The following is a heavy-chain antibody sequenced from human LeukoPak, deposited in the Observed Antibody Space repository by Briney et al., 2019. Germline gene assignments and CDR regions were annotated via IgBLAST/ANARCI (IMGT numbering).Heavy chain of an antibody. D-gene: IGHD5-18*01. CDR3: ARAGYTYGNFDY. CDR1: GFTFSDYF. V-gene: IGHV3-11*01. CDR2: ISSGSSI. Sequence: PGGSLRLSCAASGFTFSDYFMSWIRQAPGKGLEWVSYISSGSSIYYADSVKGRFTISRDNAKNSLYLQMNSLRAEDTAVYYCARAGYTYGNFDYWGQGTLVTVSS. J-gene: IGHJ4*02.